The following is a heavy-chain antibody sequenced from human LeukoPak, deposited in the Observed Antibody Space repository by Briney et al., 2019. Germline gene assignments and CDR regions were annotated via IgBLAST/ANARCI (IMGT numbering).Heavy chain of an antibody. V-gene: IGHV3-23*01. CDR1: GFTFSSYA. D-gene: IGHD2-15*01. Sequence: HPGGSLRLSCAASGFTFSSYAMDWVRQAPGKGLEWVSGISGSGAATYYADSLKGRFTISRDNSKNTLYLQMNSLRAEDTALYYCATRSGTFYPDYFVYWGQGILVTVSS. CDR2: ISGSGAAT. J-gene: IGHJ4*02. CDR3: ATRSGTFYPDYFVY.